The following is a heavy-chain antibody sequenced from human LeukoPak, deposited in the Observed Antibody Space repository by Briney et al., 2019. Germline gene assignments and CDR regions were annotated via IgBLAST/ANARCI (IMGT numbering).Heavy chain of an antibody. CDR2: TRPDKDDK. Sequence: GGSLRLSCTMSGFSSSNYGLYWVRQAPDKGLEWVAFTRPDKDDKYYSDSVRGRFTISRDNPKNTLYLQMNSLRVEDTALYFCAKGVSEWGNLGNWGQGTLVTVSS. V-gene: IGHV3-30*02. CDR1: GFSSSNYG. CDR3: AKGVSEWGNLGN. J-gene: IGHJ4*02. D-gene: IGHD7-27*01.